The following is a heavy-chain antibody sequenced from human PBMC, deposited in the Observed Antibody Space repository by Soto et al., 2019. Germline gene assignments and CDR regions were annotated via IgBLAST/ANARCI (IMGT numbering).Heavy chain of an antibody. CDR3: ERVVGYPRRYDCDY. J-gene: IGHJ4*02. Sequence: EVQLVESGGGLVQPGGSLRLSCAASGFTFSSYEMNWVRQAPGKGLEWVSYISSSGSTIYYADSVKGRFTISRHNAKNSLYLQMNSLRAEDTAVYYCERVVGYPRRYDCDYCCQGTLVTVSS. CDR2: ISSSGSTI. V-gene: IGHV3-48*03. CDR1: GFTFSSYE. D-gene: IGHD5-12*01.